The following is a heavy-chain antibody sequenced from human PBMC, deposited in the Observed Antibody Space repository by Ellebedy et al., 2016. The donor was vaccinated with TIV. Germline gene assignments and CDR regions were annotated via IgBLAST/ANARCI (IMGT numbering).Heavy chain of an antibody. CDR3: TRGKARTGYQYVMDL. Sequence: GESLKISCASSGFTFSSYAMSWVRQAPWKGLEWVSAISGSGGSTYYADSVKGRFTISRDNSKNTLYLQMNSLRAEDTAVHFCTRGKARTGYQYVMDLWGQGTTVTVSS. CDR2: ISGSGGST. V-gene: IGHV3-23*01. CDR1: GFTFSSYA. D-gene: IGHD2-2*01. J-gene: IGHJ6*02.